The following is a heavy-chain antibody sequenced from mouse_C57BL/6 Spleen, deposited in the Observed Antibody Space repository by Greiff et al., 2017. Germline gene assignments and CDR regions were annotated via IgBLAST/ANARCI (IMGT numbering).Heavy chain of an antibody. Sequence: EVKLMESEGGLVQPGRSMKLSCTASGFTFSDYYMAWVRQVPEKGLEWVANINYDGSSTYYLDSLKSRFIISRDNAKNILYLQMSSLKSEDTATYYCARDAPDYYGRGYYFDYWGQGTTLTVSS. D-gene: IGHD1-1*01. CDR2: INYDGSST. J-gene: IGHJ2*01. V-gene: IGHV5-16*01. CDR3: ARDAPDYYGRGYYFDY. CDR1: GFTFSDYY.